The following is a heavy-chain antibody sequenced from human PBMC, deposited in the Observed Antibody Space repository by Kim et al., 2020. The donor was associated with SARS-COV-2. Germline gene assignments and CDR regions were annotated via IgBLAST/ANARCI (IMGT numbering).Heavy chain of an antibody. J-gene: IGHJ6*02. CDR2: IVVGSGNT. D-gene: IGHD2-21*02. CDR3: AAAGGDMTTDYYYYGMDV. CDR1: GFTFTSSA. V-gene: IGHV1-58*01. Sequence: SVKVSCKASGFTFTSSAVQWVRQARGQRLEWIGWIVVGSGNTNYAQKFQERVTITRDMSTSTAYMELSSLRSEDTAVYYCAAAGGDMTTDYYYYGMDVWGQGTTVTVSS.